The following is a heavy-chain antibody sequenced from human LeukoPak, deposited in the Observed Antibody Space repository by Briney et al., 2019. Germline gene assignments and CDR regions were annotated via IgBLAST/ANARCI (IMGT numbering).Heavy chain of an antibody. D-gene: IGHD6-13*01. CDR3: AREWQQLVRP. CDR2: IYCSGST. V-gene: IGHV4-31*03. CDR1: GGSISSGGYY. Sequence: SETLSLTCTVSGGSISSGGYYWSWIRQHPGKGLEWIGYIYCSGSTYYNPSLKSRVTISVDTSKNQFSLKLSSVTAADTAVYYCAREWQQLVRPWGQGTLVTVSS. J-gene: IGHJ5*02.